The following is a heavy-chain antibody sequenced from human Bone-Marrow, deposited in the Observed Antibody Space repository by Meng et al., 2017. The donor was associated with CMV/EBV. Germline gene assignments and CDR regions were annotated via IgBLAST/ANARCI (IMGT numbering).Heavy chain of an antibody. Sequence: GQSLKISCAASRFTFSDYYMSWIRQAPGKGLEWVSYISSSGSTIYYADSVKGRVTISRDNAKNSLYLQMNSLRAEDTAVNYCASLGYCSSTSCYFGSWFDPWGQGTLVTVSS. CDR2: ISSSGSTI. J-gene: IGHJ5*02. V-gene: IGHV3-11*04. CDR3: ASLGYCSSTSCYFGSWFDP. D-gene: IGHD2-2*01. CDR1: RFTFSDYY.